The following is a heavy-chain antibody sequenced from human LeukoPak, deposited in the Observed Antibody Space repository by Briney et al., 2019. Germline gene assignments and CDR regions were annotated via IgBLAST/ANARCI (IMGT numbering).Heavy chain of an antibody. CDR2: IYYSESA. CDR3: ARGGRGYYFYY. Sequence: SETLSLTCTVSGGSISNYYWSRIRQPPGKGLEWIGYIYYSESARYNPSLKSRVTMSVDTSKNQFSLSLNSVTAADTAVYYCARGGRGYYFYYWGQGTLVTVSS. J-gene: IGHJ4*02. D-gene: IGHD3-22*01. V-gene: IGHV4-59*08. CDR1: GGSISNYY.